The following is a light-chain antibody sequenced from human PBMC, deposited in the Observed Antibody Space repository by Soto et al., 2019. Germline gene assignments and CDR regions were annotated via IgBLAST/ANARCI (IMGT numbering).Light chain of an antibody. V-gene: IGKV3-20*01. CDR2: GAS. CDR1: QSVDSGY. J-gene: IGKJ1*01. Sequence: EIVLTQSPGTLSLSPGERATLSCRASQSVDSGYLAWYQQKPGQAPRLLIYGASSRATGTPDRFSGSGSGTDFTLTISNLEPEDFAMYYCQQYGRSPRTFGQGTKVVIK. CDR3: QQYGRSPRT.